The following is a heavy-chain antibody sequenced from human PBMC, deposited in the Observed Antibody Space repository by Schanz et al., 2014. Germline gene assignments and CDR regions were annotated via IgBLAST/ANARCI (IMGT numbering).Heavy chain of an antibody. CDR1: GFTFSVYW. J-gene: IGHJ4*02. V-gene: IGHV3-74*02. Sequence: EVQLLESGGALVQPGGSLRLSCAASGFTFSVYWMHWVRQPPGKGLVSVSRISGDGTTTSYADSVKGRFTISRDNAENTLYLQMNSLRVEDTAVYYCAMGGYQLHHWGQGTLVTVSS. CDR2: ISGDGTTT. D-gene: IGHD1-7*01. CDR3: AMGGYQLHH.